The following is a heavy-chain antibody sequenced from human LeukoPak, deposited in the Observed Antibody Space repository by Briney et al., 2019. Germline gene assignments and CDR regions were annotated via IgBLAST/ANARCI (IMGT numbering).Heavy chain of an antibody. CDR1: GHIFSSYE. Sequence: PPGGSLRLSCAASGHIFSSYEMTWVRQAPGKGLEWVSYISSSGSTIYYADSVKGRFIISRDNAKNSLYLQMDSLRAEDTAVYYCARDRSAYYLYWYFDLWGRGTLVTVSS. CDR3: ARDRSAYYLYWYFDL. J-gene: IGHJ2*01. D-gene: IGHD3-22*01. CDR2: ISSSGSTI. V-gene: IGHV3-48*03.